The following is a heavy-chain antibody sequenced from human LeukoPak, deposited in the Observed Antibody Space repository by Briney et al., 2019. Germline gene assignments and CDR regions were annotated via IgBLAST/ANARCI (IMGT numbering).Heavy chain of an antibody. Sequence: PSETLSLTCAVYGGSFSGYYWSWIRQPPGKGLEWIGEINHSGSTNYNPSLKSRVTISVDTSKNQFSLKLSSVTAADTAVYYCARAVHSSGWYTKAGFDYWGQGTLVTVSS. D-gene: IGHD6-19*01. J-gene: IGHJ4*02. CDR3: ARAVHSSGWYTKAGFDY. V-gene: IGHV4-34*01. CDR2: INHSGST. CDR1: GGSFSGYY.